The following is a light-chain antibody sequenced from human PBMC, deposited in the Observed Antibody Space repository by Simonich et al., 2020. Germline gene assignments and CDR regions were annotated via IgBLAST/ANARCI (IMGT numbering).Light chain of an antibody. CDR1: NIGRKS. V-gene: IGLV3-21*03. J-gene: IGLJ2*01. Sequence: SYVLTQPPSVSVAPGKTARITCGGNNIGRKSVHWYQQKPGQAPILVVYDDSDRPSGIPERFAGSNSGNTATLTSSRVEAGDDADYCCQVWDSSSDHPVFGGGTKLTVL. CDR2: DDS. CDR3: QVWDSSSDHPV.